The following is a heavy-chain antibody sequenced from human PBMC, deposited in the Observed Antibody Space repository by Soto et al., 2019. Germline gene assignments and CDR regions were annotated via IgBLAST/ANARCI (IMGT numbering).Heavy chain of an antibody. D-gene: IGHD3-3*01. CDR2: IYYSGST. V-gene: IGHV4-59*08. CDR3: ARLRTRIFGVVIALFDY. J-gene: IGHJ4*02. Sequence: QVQLQESGPGLVKPSETLSLTCTVSGGSISSYYWSWIRQPPGKGLEWIGYIYYSGSTNYNPSLKSRVTISVDTSKNQFSLKLSSVTAADTAVYYCARLRTRIFGVVIALFDYWGQGTLVTVSS. CDR1: GGSISSYY.